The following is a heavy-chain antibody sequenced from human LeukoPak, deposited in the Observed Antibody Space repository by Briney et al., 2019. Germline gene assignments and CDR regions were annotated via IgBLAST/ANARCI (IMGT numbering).Heavy chain of an antibody. J-gene: IGHJ2*01. CDR3: ARHFDSSGSYYSSYWYFDL. D-gene: IGHD3-22*01. Sequence: ASVKVSCKASGYTFTGYYMHWVRQAPGQGLEWMGWINPNSGGTNYAQKFQGRVTMTRDTSISTAYMELSRLRSDDTAVYYCARHFDSSGSYYSSYWYFDLWGRGTQVSVSS. CDR2: INPNSGGT. V-gene: IGHV1-2*02. CDR1: GYTFTGYY.